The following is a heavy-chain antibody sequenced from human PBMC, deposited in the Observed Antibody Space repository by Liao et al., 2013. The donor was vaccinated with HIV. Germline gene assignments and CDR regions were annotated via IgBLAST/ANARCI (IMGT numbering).Heavy chain of an antibody. J-gene: IGHJ4*02. CDR1: GGSITSYY. CDR2: IYYSGST. D-gene: IGHD3-3*01. V-gene: IGHV4-59*01. CDR3: ARDHPSGYCDY. Sequence: QVQLQESGSGLVKPSETLSLTCTVSGGSITSYYWSWIRQPPGKGLEWIGYIYYSGSTKYNPSLKSRVTISVDTSKNQFSLKLSSVTAADTAVYYCARDHPSGYCDYWGQGTLVTVSS.